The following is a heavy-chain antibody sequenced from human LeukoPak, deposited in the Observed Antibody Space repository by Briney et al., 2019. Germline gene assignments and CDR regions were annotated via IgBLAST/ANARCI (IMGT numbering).Heavy chain of an antibody. CDR1: GFTFSSYA. D-gene: IGHD4-17*01. Sequence: GGSLRLSCAASGFTFSSYAMHWVRQAPGKGLEWVAVISYDGSNKYYADSVKGRFTISRDNSQNTLYLQMNSLRAEDTAVYYCAPQKTVTRSWGQGTLVTVSS. J-gene: IGHJ5*02. V-gene: IGHV3-30*04. CDR3: APQKTVTRS. CDR2: ISYDGSNK.